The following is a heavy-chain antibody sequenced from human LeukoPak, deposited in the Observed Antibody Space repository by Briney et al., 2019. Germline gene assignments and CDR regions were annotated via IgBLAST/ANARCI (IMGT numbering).Heavy chain of an antibody. CDR3: ARDLLYCSSTSCHNNWFDP. CDR2: IYYSGST. Sequence: SETLSLTCTVSGGSISSGDYYWSWIRQPPGKGLEWIGYIYYSGSTYYNPSLKSRVTISVDTSKNQFSLKLSTVTAADTAVYYCARDLLYCSSTSCHNNWFDPWGQGTLVTVSS. CDR1: GGSISSGDYY. J-gene: IGHJ5*02. D-gene: IGHD2-2*01. V-gene: IGHV4-30-4*08.